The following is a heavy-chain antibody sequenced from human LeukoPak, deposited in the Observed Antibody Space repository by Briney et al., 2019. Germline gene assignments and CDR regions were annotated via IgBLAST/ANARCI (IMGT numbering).Heavy chain of an antibody. D-gene: IGHD4-23*01. Sequence: NPSETLSLTCTVYSGLVSSDYWTWIRQPAGRGPEWIGRIYTSGSTNYNPSLESRVTISVDTSKNQFSLKLSSVIAADTAVYYCARDQTLYGGSDFDYWGQGTLVIVSS. V-gene: IGHV4-4*07. CDR2: IYTSGST. CDR3: ARDQTLYGGSDFDY. J-gene: IGHJ4*02. CDR1: SGLVSSDY.